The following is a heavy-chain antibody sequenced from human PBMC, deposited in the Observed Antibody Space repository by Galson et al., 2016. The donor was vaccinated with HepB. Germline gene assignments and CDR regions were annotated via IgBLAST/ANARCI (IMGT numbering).Heavy chain of an antibody. Sequence: SLRLSCAASGFTFSSYAMSWVRQAPGKGLEWVSAISITVSSTYYADSVKGRFTISRDNSKKTLYLQMNTLRSEDTAIYYCAKRIGAGGQFDYWGQGTLVTVSS. D-gene: IGHD6-13*01. V-gene: IGHV3-23*01. CDR3: AKRIGAGGQFDY. CDR1: GFTFSSYA. CDR2: ISITVSST. J-gene: IGHJ4*02.